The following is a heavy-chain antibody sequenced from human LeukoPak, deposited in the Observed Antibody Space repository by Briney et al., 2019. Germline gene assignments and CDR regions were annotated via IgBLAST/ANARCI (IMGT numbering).Heavy chain of an antibody. J-gene: IGHJ2*01. CDR3: ASYGTTYWYFDL. CDR2: IYYSGST. CDR1: GGSISSSSYY. V-gene: IGHV4-39*01. Sequence: SETLSLTCTVSGGSISSSSYYWGWIRQPPGKGLEWIGSIYYSGSTYYNPSLKSRVTISVDTSKNQFSLKLSSVTAADTAVYYCASYGTTYWYFDLWGRGTLVTVSS. D-gene: IGHD4-17*01.